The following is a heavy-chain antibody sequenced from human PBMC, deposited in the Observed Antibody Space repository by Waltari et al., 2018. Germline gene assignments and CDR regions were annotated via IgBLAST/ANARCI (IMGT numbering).Heavy chain of an antibody. Sequence: QVQLVESGGGVVKPGRSLRLSCAASGFTFSSYAMHWVRQAPGKGLEWVAVISYDGSNKYYADSVKGRFTISRDNSKNTLYLQMNSLRAEDTAVYYCARDLWSVDYFDYWGQGTLVTVSS. V-gene: IGHV3-30-3*01. CDR1: GFTFSSYA. CDR3: ARDLWSVDYFDY. CDR2: ISYDGSNK. J-gene: IGHJ4*02. D-gene: IGHD2-15*01.